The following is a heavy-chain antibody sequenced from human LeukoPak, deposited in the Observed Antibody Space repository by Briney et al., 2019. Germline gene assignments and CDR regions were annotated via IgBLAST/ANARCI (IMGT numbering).Heavy chain of an antibody. D-gene: IGHD3-3*01. CDR3: AKDYYDFWSGYSYYFDY. V-gene: IGHV3-30*02. CDR2: IRYDGSNK. Sequence: GGSLRLSCAASGFTFSSCGMYWVRQAPGKGLEWVAFIRYDGSNKYYADSVKGRFTISRDNSKNTLYLQMNSLRAEDTAVYYCAKDYYDFWSGYSYYFDYWGQGTLVTVSS. CDR1: GFTFSSCG. J-gene: IGHJ4*02.